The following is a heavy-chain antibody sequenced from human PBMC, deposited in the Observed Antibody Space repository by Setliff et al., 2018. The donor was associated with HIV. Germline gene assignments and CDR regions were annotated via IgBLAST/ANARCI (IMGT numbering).Heavy chain of an antibody. V-gene: IGHV4-39*07. Sequence: SETLSLTCTVSGGSISNSRYYWSWIRQPPGKGLEWIGSIYYSGSTYYNPSLKSRVTISVDTSKNQFSLKLSSVTAADTAVHYCASRRGIEFYFDIWGQGTPVTVSS. D-gene: IGHD3-10*01. CDR1: GGSISNSRYY. CDR3: ASRRGIEFYFDI. J-gene: IGHJ4*02. CDR2: IYYSGST.